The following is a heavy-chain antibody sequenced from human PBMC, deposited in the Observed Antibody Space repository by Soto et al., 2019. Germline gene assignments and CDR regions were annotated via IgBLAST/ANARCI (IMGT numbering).Heavy chain of an antibody. CDR1: GFTFSSYG. CDR2: IWYDGSNK. Sequence: QVQLVESGGGVVQPGRSLRLSCAASGFTFSSYGMHWVRQAPGKGLEWVAVIWYDGSNKYYADSVKGRFTISRDNSKNTLYLQMNSLRAEDTAVYYCARDEVGATTWTYYYYYGMYVWGQGTTVTVSS. V-gene: IGHV3-33*01. CDR3: ARDEVGATTWTYYYYYGMYV. D-gene: IGHD1-26*01. J-gene: IGHJ6*02.